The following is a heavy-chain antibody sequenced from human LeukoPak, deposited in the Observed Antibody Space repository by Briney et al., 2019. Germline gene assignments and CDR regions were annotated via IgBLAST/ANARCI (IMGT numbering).Heavy chain of an antibody. V-gene: IGHV3-23*01. J-gene: IGHJ4*02. CDR3: ASTGGHSSGYYYPGY. Sequence: GGSLRLSCAASGFTFSSYAMSWVRQAPGKGLEWVSAICGSGGSTYNADSVKGRFTISRDNSKNTLYLQMNSLRAEDTAVYYCASTGGHSSGYYYPGYWGQGTLVTVSS. CDR1: GFTFSSYA. CDR2: ICGSGGST. D-gene: IGHD3-22*01.